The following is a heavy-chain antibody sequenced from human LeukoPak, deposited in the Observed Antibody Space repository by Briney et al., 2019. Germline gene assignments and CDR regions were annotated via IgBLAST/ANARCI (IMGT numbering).Heavy chain of an antibody. V-gene: IGHV1-2*02. J-gene: IGHJ4*02. Sequence: ASVKVSCKASGYTFTGYYMHWVRQAPGQGLEWMGWINPNSGGTNYAQKFQGRVTMTRDTSISTAYMELSRLRYDDTAVYYCARGGRYFDWLDYYFDYWGQGTLVTVSS. CDR2: INPNSGGT. CDR3: ARGGRYFDWLDYYFDY. D-gene: IGHD3-9*01. CDR1: GYTFTGYY.